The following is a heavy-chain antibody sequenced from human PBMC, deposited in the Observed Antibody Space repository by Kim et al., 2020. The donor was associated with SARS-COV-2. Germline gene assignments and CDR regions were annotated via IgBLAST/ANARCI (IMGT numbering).Heavy chain of an antibody. J-gene: IGHJ6*02. CDR2: INPNGGAA. D-gene: IGHD1-1*01. Sequence: ASVKVSCKASGYAFTSYFIHWVRQAPGQGLEWMGIINPNGGAASYAQKFQGRVTMTRDTSTTTVYMELSSLRSEDTAVYYCAREGGTYRHHYDLDVWGQGTTVTVSS. CDR3: AREGGTYRHHYDLDV. V-gene: IGHV1-46*01. CDR1: GYAFTSYF.